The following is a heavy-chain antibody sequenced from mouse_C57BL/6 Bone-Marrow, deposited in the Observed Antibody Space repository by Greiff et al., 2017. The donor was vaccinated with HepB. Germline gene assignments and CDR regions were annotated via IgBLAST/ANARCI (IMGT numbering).Heavy chain of an antibody. V-gene: IGHV1-54*01. Sequence: QVQLKQSGAELVRPGTSVKVSCKASGYAFTNYLIEWVKQRPGQGLEWIGVINPGSGGTNYNEKFKGKATLTADKSSSTAYMQLSSLTSEDSAVYFCARSTVVATNNWYFDVWGTGTTVTVSS. D-gene: IGHD1-1*01. CDR3: ARSTVVATNNWYFDV. CDR2: INPGSGGT. CDR1: GYAFTNYL. J-gene: IGHJ1*03.